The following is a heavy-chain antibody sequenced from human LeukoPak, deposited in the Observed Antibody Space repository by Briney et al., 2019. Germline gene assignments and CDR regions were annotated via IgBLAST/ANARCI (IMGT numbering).Heavy chain of an antibody. V-gene: IGHV1-2*02. CDR3: AREILLTMGPNWFDP. J-gene: IGHJ5*02. D-gene: IGHD4/OR15-4a*01. Sequence: ASVKVSCKASGYTFTGYYMHWVRQAPGQGLEWMGWINPNSGGTNYAQKFQGRVTMTRDTSISTAYMELSRLRSDDTAVYYCAREILLTMGPNWFDPWGQGTLVTVSS. CDR1: GYTFTGYY. CDR2: INPNSGGT.